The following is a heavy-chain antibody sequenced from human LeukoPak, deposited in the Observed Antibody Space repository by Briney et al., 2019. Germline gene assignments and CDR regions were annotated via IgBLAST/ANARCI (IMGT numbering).Heavy chain of an antibody. CDR2: INTDGSSP. D-gene: IGHD1-1*01. CDR3: VTQSNWT. Sequence: GGSLRLSCAASGFTFSAYWMHWVRQAPGKGLVWVPRINTDGSSPTYAASVKGRFTISRDNAKDTLYLQMNSLTAEDTAVYYCVTQSNWTWGQGTLVTVSS. J-gene: IGHJ4*02. V-gene: IGHV3-74*01. CDR1: GFTFSAYW.